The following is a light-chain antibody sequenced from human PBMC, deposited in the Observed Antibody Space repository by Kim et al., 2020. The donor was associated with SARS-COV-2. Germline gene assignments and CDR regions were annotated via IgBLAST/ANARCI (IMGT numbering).Light chain of an antibody. CDR3: QAWDSSTEV. CDR2: QDS. V-gene: IGLV3-1*01. CDR1: KLGDKY. J-gene: IGLJ2*01. Sequence: SYELTQPPSVSVSPGQTASITCSGDKLGDKYACWYQQKPGQSPVLVIYQDSKRPSGIPERFSGSNSGNTATLTISGTQAMDEADYHGQAWDSSTEVFGGGTQLTVL.